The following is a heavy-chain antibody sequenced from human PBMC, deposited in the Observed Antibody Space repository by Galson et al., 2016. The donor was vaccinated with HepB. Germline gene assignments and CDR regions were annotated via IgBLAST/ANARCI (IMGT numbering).Heavy chain of an antibody. J-gene: IGHJ6*02. V-gene: IGHV3-21*01. Sequence: SLRLSCAASGFTFSSYSMSWVRQAPGKGLEWVSSITTRGTDVYYADSVKGRFTISRDNAKNSLYLQMNSLRVEDTAVYYCARQGAYYDILTGPQDVWGQGTTVTVSS. D-gene: IGHD3-9*01. CDR3: ARQGAYYDILTGPQDV. CDR1: GFTFSSYS. CDR2: ITTRGTDV.